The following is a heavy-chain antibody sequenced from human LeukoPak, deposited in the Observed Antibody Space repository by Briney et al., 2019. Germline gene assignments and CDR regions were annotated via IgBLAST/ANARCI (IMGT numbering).Heavy chain of an antibody. V-gene: IGHV1-2*02. D-gene: IGHD3-10*01. CDR2: INPNSGGT. CDR3: ARIGYYGSAPDY. J-gene: IGHJ4*02. Sequence: ASVKVSCKASGYSFTGYYMHWVRQAPGQGLEWMGWINPNSGGTNYAQKFQGRVTMTRDTSISTAYMELSRLRSDDTAVYYCARIGYYGSAPDYWGQGTLVTVSS. CDR1: GYSFTGYY.